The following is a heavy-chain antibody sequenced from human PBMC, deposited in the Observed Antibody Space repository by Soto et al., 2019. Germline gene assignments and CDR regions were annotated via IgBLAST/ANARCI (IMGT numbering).Heavy chain of an antibody. CDR2: ISSNGVGT. D-gene: IGHD6-6*01. V-gene: IGHV3-64*01. J-gene: IGHJ6*03. CDR3: ARRARPDFYYMDV. CDR1: GFTLRGYA. Sequence: EVQLAESGGGLAQPGGSLRLSCAASGFTLRGYAMDWGRQAPGKGLEYVSGISSNGVGTYYANSVQGRFPISRDNSKNTVYLQVGSLRPEDMAVYYCARRARPDFYYMDVLGKGTTVTLSS.